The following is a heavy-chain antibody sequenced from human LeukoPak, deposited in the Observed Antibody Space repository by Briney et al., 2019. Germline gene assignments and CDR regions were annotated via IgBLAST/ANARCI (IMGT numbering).Heavy chain of an antibody. V-gene: IGHV3-30*04. CDR1: GFSFSTST. CDR2: LSYDGSHE. Sequence: GGSLRLSCAASGFSFSTSTIHWVRQAPGKGLEWVAVLSYDGSHEYYAESVKGRFTISRDNAKNSLYLQMNSLRAEDTALYYCAKDIAAAGTSGGYMDVWGKGTTVTISS. CDR3: AKDIAAAGTSGGYMDV. D-gene: IGHD6-13*01. J-gene: IGHJ6*03.